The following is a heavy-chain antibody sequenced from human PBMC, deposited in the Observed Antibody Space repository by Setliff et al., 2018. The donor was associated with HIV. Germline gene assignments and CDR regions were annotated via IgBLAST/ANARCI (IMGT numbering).Heavy chain of an antibody. CDR1: NGSFSGYY. J-gene: IGHJ2*01. CDR3: ARALWFGDFRFTGDWYFDL. CDR2: INHSGST. V-gene: IGHV4-34*01. D-gene: IGHD3-10*01. Sequence: KPSETLSLTCAVYNGSFSGYYWSWIRQPPGMGLEWIGEINHSGSTNYNPSLKSRVTISVDTSKNQFSLRLSSVTAADTAVYYCARALWFGDFRFTGDWYFDLWGRGTLVTVSS.